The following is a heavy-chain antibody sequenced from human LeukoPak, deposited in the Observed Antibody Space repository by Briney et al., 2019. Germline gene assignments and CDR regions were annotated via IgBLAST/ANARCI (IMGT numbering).Heavy chain of an antibody. V-gene: IGHV4-4*02. J-gene: IGHJ4*02. D-gene: IGHD5-12*01. CDR2: IYHSGST. Sequence: KTSETLSLTCAVSGGSISSSNWWSWVRQPPGKGLEWIGEIYHSGSTNYNPSLKSRVTISVDKSKNQFSLKLSSVTAADTAVYYCARAPIVATISFFDYWGQGTLVTVSS. CDR1: GGSISSSNW. CDR3: ARAPIVATISFFDY.